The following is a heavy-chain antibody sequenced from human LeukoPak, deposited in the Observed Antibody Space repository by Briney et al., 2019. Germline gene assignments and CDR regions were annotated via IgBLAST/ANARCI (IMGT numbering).Heavy chain of an antibody. CDR3: ARDRGSSGWYARWDAFDI. V-gene: IGHV3-74*01. CDR1: GFTLNKYW. Sequence: GGSLRLSCAASGFTLNKYWMQWVRQAPGKGLVWVSRINVESTNPTYADSVNGRFTISRDNAQNTLYLQMNSLRAEDTAVYYCARDRGSSGWYARWDAFDIWGQGTMVTVSS. CDR2: INVESTNP. J-gene: IGHJ3*02. D-gene: IGHD6-19*01.